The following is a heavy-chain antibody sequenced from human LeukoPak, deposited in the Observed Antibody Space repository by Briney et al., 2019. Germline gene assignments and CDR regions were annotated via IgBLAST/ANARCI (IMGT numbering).Heavy chain of an antibody. V-gene: IGHV4-38-2*02. Sequence: SETLSLTCTVSGYSISSGYNWGWIRQPPGKGLEGSGSSYHSGNTYYSTSLKSRVTISVDTSKNQFSLKLGSVTAADTAVYYCARDWHTGEDAFYIWGERTMVTVSS. CDR1: GYSISSGYN. CDR3: ARDWHTGEDAFYI. D-gene: IGHD3-16*01. CDR2: SYHSGNT. J-gene: IGHJ3*02.